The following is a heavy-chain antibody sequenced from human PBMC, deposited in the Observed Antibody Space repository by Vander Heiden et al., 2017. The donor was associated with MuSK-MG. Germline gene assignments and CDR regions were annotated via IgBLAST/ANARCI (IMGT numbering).Heavy chain of an antibody. CDR2: IRSKANRDAT. CDR1: GFTFSGSA. V-gene: IGHV3-73*02. Sequence: EVQLVESGGGLVQPGGSLKLSCAASGFTFSGSAMHWVRQASGKGLEWVGRIRSKANRDATAYAASVKGRFTISRDDSKNTAYLQMNSLKTEDTAGYYCTSSPGPWGHGTLVTVSS. J-gene: IGHJ5*02. CDR3: TSSPGP.